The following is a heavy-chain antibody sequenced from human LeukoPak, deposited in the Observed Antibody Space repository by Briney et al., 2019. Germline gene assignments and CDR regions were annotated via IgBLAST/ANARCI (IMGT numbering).Heavy chain of an antibody. J-gene: IGHJ4*02. D-gene: IGHD3-9*01. CDR3: AKDLYYDILTGCFDY. CDR1: GFTFDDYA. CDR2: ISWNSGSI. Sequence: GRSLRLSCAASGFTFDDYAMHWVRQAPGKGLEWVSGISWNSGSIGYADSVKGRFTISRDNAKNSLYLQMNSLRAEDTALYYCAKDLYYDILTGCFDYWGQGTLVTVSS. V-gene: IGHV3-9*01.